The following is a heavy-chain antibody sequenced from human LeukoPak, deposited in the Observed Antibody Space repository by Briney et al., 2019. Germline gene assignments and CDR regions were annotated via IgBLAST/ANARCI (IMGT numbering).Heavy chain of an antibody. J-gene: IGHJ3*02. D-gene: IGHD3-10*01. CDR2: INPNSGGT. V-gene: IGHV1-2*02. Sequence: ASVKVSCKASGYTFTGYYMHWMRQAPGQGLEWMGWINPNSGGTNYAQKLQGRVTMTTDTSTSTAYMELRSLRSDDTAVYYCARDSLRFGESGAFDIWGQGTMVTVSS. CDR1: GYTFTGYY. CDR3: ARDSLRFGESGAFDI.